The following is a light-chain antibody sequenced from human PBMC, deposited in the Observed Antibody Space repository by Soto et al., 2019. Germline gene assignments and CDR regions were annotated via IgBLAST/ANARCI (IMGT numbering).Light chain of an antibody. CDR1: QSLSSN. V-gene: IGKV3-15*01. Sequence: EIVMTQSPATLSVSPGERVTLSCRASQSLSSNLAWYQQKPGXXXRXXXXXAXTRATDIPARFSGSGSGTEFTLTISSLQSEDFAVYFCQQYNNWPPMTFGQGTKVDIK. CDR2: XAX. J-gene: IGKJ1*01. CDR3: QQYNNWPPMT.